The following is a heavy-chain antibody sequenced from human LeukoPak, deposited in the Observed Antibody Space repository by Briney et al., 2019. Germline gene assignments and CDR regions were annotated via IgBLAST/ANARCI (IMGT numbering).Heavy chain of an antibody. D-gene: IGHD3-22*01. J-gene: IGHJ4*02. CDR1: GFTFSSYA. CDR3: AKDHSIPRTYYYDSSREGYFDY. Sequence: QTGGSLRLSCAASGFTFSSYAMSWVRQAPGKGLEWVSAISGSGGSTYYADSVKGRFTISRDNSKNTLYLQMNSLRAEDTAVYYCAKDHSIPRTYYYDSSREGYFDYWGQGTLVTVSS. CDR2: ISGSGGST. V-gene: IGHV3-23*01.